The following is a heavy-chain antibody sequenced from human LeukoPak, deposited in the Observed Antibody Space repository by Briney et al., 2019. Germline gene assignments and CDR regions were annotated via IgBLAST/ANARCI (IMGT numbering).Heavy chain of an antibody. CDR2: IRDDGSDT. Sequence: GGSLRLSCAASGFTISSTWMTWVRQAPGKGLEWVATIRDDGSDTYYVDSVKGRFTISRDNSKNTLYLQMNSLTAEDTAVYYCARGPVVPSATYFFDYWGQGTLVVVSS. CDR3: ARGPVVPSATYFFDY. D-gene: IGHD2-2*01. J-gene: IGHJ4*02. CDR1: GFTISSTW. V-gene: IGHV3-7*03.